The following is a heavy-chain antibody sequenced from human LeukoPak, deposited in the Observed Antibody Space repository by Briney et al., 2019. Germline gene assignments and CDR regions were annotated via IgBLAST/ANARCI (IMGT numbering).Heavy chain of an antibody. CDR3: ARPYCSGGSCYSSIPGPAH. CDR1: GFTFSYYS. CDR2: ISSSSSTI. D-gene: IGHD2-15*01. Sequence: GGSLRLSCAASGFTFSYYSMNWVRQAPGKGLEWVSYISSSSSTIYYADSVKGRFTISRDNARNSLYLQINSLTAADTGVYYCARPYCSGGSCYSSIPGPAHWGPGTLVTVSS. J-gene: IGHJ4*02. V-gene: IGHV3-48*01.